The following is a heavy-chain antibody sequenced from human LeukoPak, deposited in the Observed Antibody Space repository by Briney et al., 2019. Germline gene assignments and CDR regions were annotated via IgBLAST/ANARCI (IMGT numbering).Heavy chain of an antibody. CDR1: GYTFITYG. CDR2: ITPYNGDT. V-gene: IGHV1-18*01. D-gene: IGHD1-26*01. Sequence: ASVTVSCTASGYTFITYGITWVRQAPGQGLEWMGWITPYNGDTNYAQTLQDRVTMTTDTSTGTAYMQLRSLRSDDTAVYFCARVAGVSYNYFDSWGQGTLVTVSS. J-gene: IGHJ4*02. CDR3: ARVAGVSYNYFDS.